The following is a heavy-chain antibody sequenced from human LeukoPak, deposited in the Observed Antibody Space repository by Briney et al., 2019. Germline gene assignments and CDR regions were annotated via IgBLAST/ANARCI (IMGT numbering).Heavy chain of an antibody. D-gene: IGHD3-22*01. Sequence: SVKVSCKASGGTFSSYAISWVRQAPGQGLEWMGRIIPILGIANYAQEFQGRVTITADKSTSTAYMELSSLRSEDTAVYYCARPDLPYYYDSSGYLNDAFDIWGQGTMVTVSS. CDR3: ARPDLPYYYDSSGYLNDAFDI. CDR2: IIPILGIA. J-gene: IGHJ3*02. V-gene: IGHV1-69*04. CDR1: GGTFSSYA.